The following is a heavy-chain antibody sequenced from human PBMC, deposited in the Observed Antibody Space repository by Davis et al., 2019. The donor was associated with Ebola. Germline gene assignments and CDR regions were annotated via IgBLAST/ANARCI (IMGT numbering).Heavy chain of an antibody. V-gene: IGHV1-2*06. J-gene: IGHJ4*02. Sequence: AASVKVSCKASGYTFIGYYVHWVRQAPGQGLEWMGRINPNSGDTNYAQKFQGRVTMTRDTSISTVYMELSRLRSDDTAVYYCARDHPDCSSASCYDWGQGTLVTVSS. CDR2: INPNSGDT. CDR1: GYTFIGYY. CDR3: ARDHPDCSSASCYD. D-gene: IGHD2-2*01.